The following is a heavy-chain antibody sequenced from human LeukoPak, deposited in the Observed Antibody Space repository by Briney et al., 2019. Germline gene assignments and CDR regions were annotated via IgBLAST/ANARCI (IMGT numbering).Heavy chain of an antibody. J-gene: IGHJ4*02. D-gene: IGHD5-12*01. CDR1: GFTFSTYA. V-gene: IGHV3-30*01. Sequence: PGGSLRLSCAASGFTFSTYAMHWLRQAPGKGLEWVAVVSYDGRHKYYADSVKGRFTISRDISRNTLFLQMDSLRVEDTAVYYCARGAIPYGYSGYDYLDYWGPGTLVTVSS. CDR2: VSYDGRHK. CDR3: ARGAIPYGYSGYDYLDY.